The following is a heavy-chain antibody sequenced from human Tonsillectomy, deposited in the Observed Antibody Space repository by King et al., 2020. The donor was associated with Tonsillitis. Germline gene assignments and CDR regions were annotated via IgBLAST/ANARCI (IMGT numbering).Heavy chain of an antibody. CDR1: GFTFSSYA. Sequence: EVQLVESGGGLVQPGGSLRLSCAASGFTFSSYAMSWVRQAPGKGLEWVSAISGSGGSTYYADSVKGRFTISRDNSKNTLYLQMNSLRAEDTAVYYCAKRRYIAAAGPTTSFDYWGQGTLVTVSS. D-gene: IGHD6-13*01. CDR2: ISGSGGST. V-gene: IGHV3-23*04. CDR3: AKRRYIAAAGPTTSFDY. J-gene: IGHJ4*02.